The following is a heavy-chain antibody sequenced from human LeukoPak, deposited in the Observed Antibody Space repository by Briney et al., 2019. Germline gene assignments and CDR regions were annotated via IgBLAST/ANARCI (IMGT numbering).Heavy chain of an antibody. CDR3: ARDHKYYYDSSGPSPFDY. Sequence: ASVKVSCKASGGTFSSYAISWVRQAPGQGLEWMGGIIPIFGTANYAQKFQGRVTITADKSTSTAYMELSSLRSEDTAVYYCARDHKYYYDSSGPSPFDYWGQGTLVTVSS. D-gene: IGHD3-22*01. CDR2: IIPIFGTA. V-gene: IGHV1-69*06. J-gene: IGHJ4*02. CDR1: GGTFSSYA.